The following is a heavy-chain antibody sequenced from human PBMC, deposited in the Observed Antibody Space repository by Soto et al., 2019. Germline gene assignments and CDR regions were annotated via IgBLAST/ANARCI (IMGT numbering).Heavy chain of an antibody. CDR1: GGSFSGYY. J-gene: IGHJ4*02. Sequence: SETLSLTCAVYGGSFSGYYWSWIRQPPGKGLEWIGEINHSGSTNYNPSLKSRVTISVDTSKNQFSLKLSSVTAADTAVYYCARVLEMATINYWGQGTLVTVSS. CDR2: INHSGST. CDR3: ARVLEMATINY. V-gene: IGHV4-34*01. D-gene: IGHD5-12*01.